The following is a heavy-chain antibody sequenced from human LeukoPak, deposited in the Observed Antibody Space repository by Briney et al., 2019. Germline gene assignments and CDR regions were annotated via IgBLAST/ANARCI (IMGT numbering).Heavy chain of an antibody. J-gene: IGHJ4*02. CDR3: ARVAPGYSGYTSAWYMDY. Sequence: TGGSLRLSCAASGFTFSSYTMKWVRQAPGKGLEWVSSITSSSSYIYYADSVKGRFTISRDNAKNSLYLQMNSLRADDTAVYYCARVAPGYSGYTSAWYMDYGGQGTLVTVSS. D-gene: IGHD6-19*01. CDR1: GFTFSSYT. V-gene: IGHV3-21*01. CDR2: ITSSSSYI.